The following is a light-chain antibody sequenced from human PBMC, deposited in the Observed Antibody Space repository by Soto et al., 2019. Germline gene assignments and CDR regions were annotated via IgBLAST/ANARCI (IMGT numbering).Light chain of an antibody. CDR3: CSYAGSYTHYV. Sequence: QAVVTQPRSVSGSPGQSITISCTGTCSDVGGYNYVSWYRQHPGKAPKLMIYDVSKRPSGVPDRFSGSKSGNTASLTISGLQAEDEADYYCCSYAGSYTHYVFGTGTKLTVL. CDR2: DVS. J-gene: IGLJ1*01. V-gene: IGLV2-11*01. CDR1: CSDVGGYNY.